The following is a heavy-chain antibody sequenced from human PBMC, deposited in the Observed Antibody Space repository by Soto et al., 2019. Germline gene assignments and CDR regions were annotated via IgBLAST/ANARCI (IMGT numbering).Heavy chain of an antibody. CDR2: ISGSGGST. CDR1: GFTFSSYA. CDR3: AKEDYYDSSGYYPRSYYFDY. J-gene: IGHJ4*02. Sequence: GGSLRLSCAASGFTFSSYAMSWVRQAPGKGLEWVSAISGSGGSTYYADSVKGRFTISRDNSKNTLYLQMNSLRAEDTAVYYCAKEDYYDSSGYYPRSYYFDYWGQGTLVTVSS. D-gene: IGHD3-22*01. V-gene: IGHV3-23*01.